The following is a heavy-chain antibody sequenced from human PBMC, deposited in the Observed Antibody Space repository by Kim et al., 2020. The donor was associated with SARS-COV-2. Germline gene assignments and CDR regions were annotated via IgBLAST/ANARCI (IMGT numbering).Heavy chain of an antibody. CDR2: INSDGSST. CDR1: GFTFSSYW. CDR3: ARDLRITMVRGVTHDDY. Sequence: GGSLRLSCAASGFTFSSYWMHWVRQAPGKGLVWVSRINSDGSSTSYADSVKGRFTISRDNAKNTLYLQMNSLRAEDTAVYYCARDLRITMVRGVTHDDYWGQGTLVTVSS. D-gene: IGHD3-10*01. J-gene: IGHJ4*02. V-gene: IGHV3-74*01.